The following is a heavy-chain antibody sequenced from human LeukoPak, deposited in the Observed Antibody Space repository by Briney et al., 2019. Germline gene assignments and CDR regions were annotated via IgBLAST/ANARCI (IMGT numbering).Heavy chain of an antibody. CDR2: IYHGGAT. CDR1: GDSIVAGDYA. Sequence: SQTLSLTCTVSGDSIVAGDYAWSWIRQPPGKGLEWIGYIYHGGATYYNPSLKSRVTSSVDRSKNQFSLRLNSVTAADTAVYYCARTKNYGAYDFDSWGQGTLVTVSS. J-gene: IGHJ5*01. V-gene: IGHV4-30-2*01. CDR3: ARTKNYGAYDFDS. D-gene: IGHD4-17*01.